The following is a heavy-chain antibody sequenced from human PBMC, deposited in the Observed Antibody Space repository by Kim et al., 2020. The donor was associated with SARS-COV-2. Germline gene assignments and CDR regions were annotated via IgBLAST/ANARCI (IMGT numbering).Heavy chain of an antibody. Sequence: GGSLRLSCAASGFTFSGSAMHWVRQASGKGLEWVGRIRSKANSYATAYAASVKGRFTISRDDSKNTAYLQMNSLKTEDTAVYYCTRLISSSWYDPLDYWGPSTLGPVSS. CDR1: GFTFSGSA. D-gene: IGHD6-13*01. CDR3: TRLISSSWYDPLDY. V-gene: IGHV3-73*01. J-gene: IGHJ4*02. CDR2: IRSKANSYAT.